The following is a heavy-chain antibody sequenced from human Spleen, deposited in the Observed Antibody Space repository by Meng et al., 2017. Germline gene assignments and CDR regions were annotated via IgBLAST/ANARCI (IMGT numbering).Heavy chain of an antibody. CDR2: ISTSGNTI. CDR3: AKNVYSWAQDY. Sequence: QVQLVESGGGLVKPGGSLRLSCAASGFTFSDYYMSWIRQAPGKGLEWISYISTSGNTIYYTDSVKGRFAISRDNAKNSLYLQMSSLRADDTAVYYCAKNVYSWAQDYWGQGTLVTVSS. V-gene: IGHV3-11*01. J-gene: IGHJ4*02. CDR1: GFTFSDYY. D-gene: IGHD3-16*01.